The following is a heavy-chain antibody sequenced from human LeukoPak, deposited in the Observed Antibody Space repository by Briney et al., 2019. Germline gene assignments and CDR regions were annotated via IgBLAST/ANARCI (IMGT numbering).Heavy chain of an antibody. J-gene: IGHJ5*02. CDR2: IYYSGST. Sequence: PSETLSPTCTVSGGSISSYYWSWIRQPPGKGLEWIGYIYYSGSTNYNPSLKSRVTISVDTSKNQFSLKLSSVTAADTAVYYCAAKRELSWFDPWGQGTLVTVSS. D-gene: IGHD1-7*01. CDR3: AAKRELSWFDP. V-gene: IGHV4-59*08. CDR1: GGSISSYY.